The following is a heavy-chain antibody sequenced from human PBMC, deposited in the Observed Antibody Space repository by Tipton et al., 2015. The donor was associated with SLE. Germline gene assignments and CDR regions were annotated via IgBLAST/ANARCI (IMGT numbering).Heavy chain of an antibody. CDR3: AKDRELAVEYYFDY. Sequence: SLRLSCAASGLTFRTYYMSWIRQAPGKGLEWVSYISNNGATTYYADSVKGRFTISRDNAESSLFLQMNSLRVEDTAMYYCAKDRELAVEYYFDYWGQGTLVTVSS. J-gene: IGHJ4*02. CDR1: GLTFRTYY. CDR2: ISNNGATT. D-gene: IGHD2-15*01. V-gene: IGHV3-11*04.